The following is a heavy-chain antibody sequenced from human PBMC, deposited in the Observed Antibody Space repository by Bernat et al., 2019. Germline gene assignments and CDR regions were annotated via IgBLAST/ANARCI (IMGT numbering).Heavy chain of an antibody. V-gene: IGHV3-48*03. D-gene: IGHD3-9*01. CDR2: MSSSGSTI. J-gene: IGHJ4*02. Sequence: EVQLVESGGGMGQQGGSLRVSCVASGFTFSSYEMNWVGQAPGKGLEWVSYMSSSGSTIYYADSVKGRFTVSRDSAKKSLYLQKNRLRAEGTAVYDCARVGGILTGSNLNDYWGQGTLVTVSS. CDR3: ARVGGILTGSNLNDY. CDR1: GFTFSSYE.